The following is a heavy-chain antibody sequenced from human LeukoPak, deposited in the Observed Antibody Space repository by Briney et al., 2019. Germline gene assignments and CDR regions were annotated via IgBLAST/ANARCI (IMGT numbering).Heavy chain of an antibody. Sequence: GGSLRLSCAASGFTFSSYAMHWVRQAPGKGLEWVAVISYDGSNKYYADSVKGRFTISRDNSKNTLYLQMNSLRAEDTAVYYCASGRQLVAYYYYMDVWGKGTTVTVSS. D-gene: IGHD6-6*01. J-gene: IGHJ6*03. CDR1: GFTFSSYA. CDR2: ISYDGSNK. V-gene: IGHV3-30*04. CDR3: ASGRQLVAYYYYMDV.